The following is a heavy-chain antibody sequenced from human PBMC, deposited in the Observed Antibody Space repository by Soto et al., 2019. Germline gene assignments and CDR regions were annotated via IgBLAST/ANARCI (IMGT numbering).Heavy chain of an antibody. J-gene: IGHJ4*02. CDR2: IYYSGST. Sequence: PSETLSLTCTVSGGSVSSGSYYWSWIRQPPGKGLEWIGYIYYSGSTNYSPSLKSRVTISVDTSKNQFSLKLSSVTAADTAVYYCVRSRGYGSSPFCLGDCYPDYWGQGALVTVSS. CDR1: GGSVSSGSYY. V-gene: IGHV4-61*01. CDR3: VRSRGYGSSPFCLGDCYPDY. D-gene: IGHD6-13*01.